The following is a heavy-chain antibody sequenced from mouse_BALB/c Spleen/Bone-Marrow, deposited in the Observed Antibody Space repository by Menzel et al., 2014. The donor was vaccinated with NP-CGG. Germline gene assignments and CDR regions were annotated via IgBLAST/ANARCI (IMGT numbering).Heavy chain of an antibody. CDR1: GYTFTSYW. CDR3: TRGQLGLPSMDY. Sequence: KQSGSELVRPGASVKLSCKASGYTFTSYWMHWVKQRPGQGLDWIGNIYPGSGSTNYDEEFKNKATLAVDTSSRTVYMQLSSLTSEDSAVYYCTRGQLGLPSMDYWGQGTSVTVSS. V-gene: IGHV1S22*01. D-gene: IGHD3-1*01. J-gene: IGHJ4*01. CDR2: IYPGSGST.